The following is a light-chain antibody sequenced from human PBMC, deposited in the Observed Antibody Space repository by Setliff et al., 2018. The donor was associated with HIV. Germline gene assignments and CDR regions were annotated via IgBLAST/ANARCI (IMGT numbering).Light chain of an antibody. J-gene: IGLJ1*01. CDR3: CSYTSSLTYV. V-gene: IGLV2-14*03. CDR1: SSDVGSYNF. Sequence: QSALTQPASVSGSPGQSITLSCTGTSSDVGSYNFVSWYQQHPGRAPKLMIYDVTKRPSGVSDRFSGSKSGNTAFLTISGLQTEDEADYYCCSYTSSLTYVFGTGTKVTVL. CDR2: DVT.